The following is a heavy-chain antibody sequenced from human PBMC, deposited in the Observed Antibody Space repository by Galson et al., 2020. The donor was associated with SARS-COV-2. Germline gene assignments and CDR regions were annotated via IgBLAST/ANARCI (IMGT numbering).Heavy chain of an antibody. CDR2: KENGGIP. CDR3: ARVYGDSGFFDY. V-gene: IGHV4-4*08. D-gene: IGHD2-21*02. Sequence: SETLSLTCTVSGGSMRNYYWSWIRQSPGKGLEWIGYKENGGIPVYNPSLRSRVTISVDTSKNQVSLKVSSVTAADTAVYYCARVYGDSGFFDYWGQGTLVTVSS. CDR1: GGSMRNYY. J-gene: IGHJ4*02.